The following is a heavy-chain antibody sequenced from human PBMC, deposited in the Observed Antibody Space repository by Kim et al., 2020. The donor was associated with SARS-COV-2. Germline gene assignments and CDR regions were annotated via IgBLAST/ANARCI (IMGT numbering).Heavy chain of an antibody. V-gene: IGHV3-23*01. J-gene: IGHJ4*02. Sequence: KGSFTVSRDNSRNTLYLQMKSLTAEDTALYYCAKGGSWCDYWGQGTLVTVSS. CDR3: AKGGSWCDY. D-gene: IGHD6-13*01.